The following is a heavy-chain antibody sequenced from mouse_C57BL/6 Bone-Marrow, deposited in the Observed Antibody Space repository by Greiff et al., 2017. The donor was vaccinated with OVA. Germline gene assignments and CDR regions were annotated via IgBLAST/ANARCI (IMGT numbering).Heavy chain of an antibody. CDR2: FYPGSGSI. V-gene: IGHV1-62-2*01. J-gene: IGHJ3*01. Sequence: QVQLQQSGAELVKPGASVKLSCKASGYTFTEYTLHWVKQRSGQGLEWIGWFYPGSGSIKYNEKFKDKATLTADKSSSTVYMELSRLTSEDSAVFFCARPERGRQLRPPWFAYWGQGTLVTVSA. CDR1: GYTFTEYT. D-gene: IGHD3-2*01. CDR3: ARPERGRQLRPPWFAY.